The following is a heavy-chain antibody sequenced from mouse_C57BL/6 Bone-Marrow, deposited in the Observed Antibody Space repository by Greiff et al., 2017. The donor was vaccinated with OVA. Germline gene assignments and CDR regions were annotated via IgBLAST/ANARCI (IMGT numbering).Heavy chain of an antibody. Sequence: VQLQQPGAELVKPGASVKLSCTASGYTFTSYWMHWVKQRPGRGLEWIGRIDPNSGGNKYNEKLKSQATLSVDNPSSTAYMQLSSLISESSAVNYSARYGYPYYFDYWGKGTTLTVSS. D-gene: IGHD1-2*01. CDR2: IDPNSGGN. CDR1: GYTFTSYW. J-gene: IGHJ2*01. CDR3: ARYGYPYYFDY. V-gene: IGHV1-72*01.